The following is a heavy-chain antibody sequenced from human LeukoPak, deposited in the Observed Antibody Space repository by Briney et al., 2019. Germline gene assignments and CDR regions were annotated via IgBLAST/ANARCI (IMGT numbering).Heavy chain of an antibody. V-gene: IGHV3-9*01. CDR2: ISWNSGSI. D-gene: IGHD5-18*01. CDR3: AKSDTAMVDDAFDI. CDR1: GFTFSSYA. J-gene: IGHJ3*02. Sequence: PGGSLRLSCAASGFTFSSYAMSWVRQAPGKGLEWVSGISWNSGSIGYADSVKGRFTISRDNAKNSLYLQMNSLRAEDTALYYCAKSDTAMVDDAFDIWGQGTMVTVSS.